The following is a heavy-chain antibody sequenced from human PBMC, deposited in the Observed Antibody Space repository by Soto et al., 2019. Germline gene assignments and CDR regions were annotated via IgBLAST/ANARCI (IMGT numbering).Heavy chain of an antibody. CDR1: GYTFSSYA. Sequence: SVKVSCKASGYTFSSYAISWVRQAPGQGLEWMGGIIPIFGTANYAQKFQGRVTITADESTSTAYMELSSLRSEDTAVYYCARDDSDSSGYYEAHDFDYWGQGTLVTVSS. V-gene: IGHV1-69*13. CDR2: IIPIFGTA. J-gene: IGHJ4*02. CDR3: ARDDSDSSGYYEAHDFDY. D-gene: IGHD3-22*01.